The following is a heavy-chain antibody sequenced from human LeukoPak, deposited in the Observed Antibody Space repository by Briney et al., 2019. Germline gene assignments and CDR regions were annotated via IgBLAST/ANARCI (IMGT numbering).Heavy chain of an antibody. J-gene: IGHJ4*02. CDR2: INAGNGNT. CDR1: GYTFTSYA. CDR3: ASSREGRVDSETRLVDY. Sequence: GASVKDSCKASGYTFTSYAMHWVRQAPGQRLEWMGWINAGNGNTKYSQNFQGRVTITRDTSASTAYMELRSLRSEDTAVYYCASSREGRVDSETRLVDYWGQGTLVTVSS. D-gene: IGHD1-7*01. V-gene: IGHV1-3*01.